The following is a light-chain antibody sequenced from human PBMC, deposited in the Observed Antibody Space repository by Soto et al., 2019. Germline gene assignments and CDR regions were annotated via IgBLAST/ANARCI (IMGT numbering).Light chain of an antibody. V-gene: IGKV1-33*01. J-gene: IGKJ2*02. CDR1: QDITNY. Sequence: IQMTQSPSSLSASVGDRVTITCQASQDITNYLIWYQQKPGKAPKLLIYDASSLGTGVSSRFSGSGSGTPFTLTISSLQPEDIATYYCQQFDSVPCTFGQGTKLEIK. CDR2: DAS. CDR3: QQFDSVPCT.